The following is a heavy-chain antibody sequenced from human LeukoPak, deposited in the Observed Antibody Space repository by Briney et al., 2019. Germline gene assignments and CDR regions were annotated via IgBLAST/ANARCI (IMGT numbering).Heavy chain of an antibody. Sequence: GGSLRLSCVASGFTFSSYAMSWARQAPGKGLEWVSGITSGISTYYADSVKGRFTISRDNSKNTLYLQMNSLRAEDTALYYCAKDRAPVLRYFDWSPGWGQGTLVTVSS. D-gene: IGHD3-9*01. CDR2: ITSGIST. J-gene: IGHJ4*02. V-gene: IGHV3-23*01. CDR1: GFTFSSYA. CDR3: AKDRAPVLRYFDWSPG.